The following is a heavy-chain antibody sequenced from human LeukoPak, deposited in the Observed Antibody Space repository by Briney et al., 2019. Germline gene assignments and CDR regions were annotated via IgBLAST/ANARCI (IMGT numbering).Heavy chain of an antibody. V-gene: IGHV3-48*01. D-gene: IGHD6-6*01. CDR3: ARGGAARPDY. Sequence: GGSLRLSCAASGFNFSTYSMNWVRQAPGKGLEWVSYISRSIDTIYYADSVEGRFTISRDNAKNSLYLQMNSLRAEDTAVYYCARGGAARPDYWGQGTLVIVSS. CDR1: GFNFSTYS. CDR2: ISRSIDTI. J-gene: IGHJ4*02.